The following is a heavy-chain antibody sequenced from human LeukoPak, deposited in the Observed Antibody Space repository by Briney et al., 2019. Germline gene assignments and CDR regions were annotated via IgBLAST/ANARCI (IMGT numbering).Heavy chain of an antibody. J-gene: IGHJ6*02. CDR2: IYYSGST. CDR3: ARDPADYGDYQYYGMDV. CDR1: GGSISSYY. V-gene: IGHV4-59*01. Sequence: SETLSLTCTVSGGSISSYYWSWIRQPPGKGLEWIGYIYYSGSTNYNPSLKRRVTISVDTSKNQFSLKLSSVTAADTAVYYCARDPADYGDYQYYGMDVWGQGTTVTVSS. D-gene: IGHD4-17*01.